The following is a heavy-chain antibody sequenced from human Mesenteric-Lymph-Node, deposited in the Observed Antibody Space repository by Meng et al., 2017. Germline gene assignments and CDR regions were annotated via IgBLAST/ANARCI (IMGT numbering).Heavy chain of an antibody. V-gene: IGHV4-34*01. CDR2: INHSGST. D-gene: IGHD6-13*01. J-gene: IGHJ6*02. Sequence: SETLSLTCAVYGGSFSGYYWSWIRQPPGKGLEWIGEINHSGSTYYNPSLKSRVTISVDTSKNQFSLKLSSVTAADTAVYYCAREARSWYDYYYYGMDVWGQGTTVTVSS. CDR1: GGSFSGYY. CDR3: AREARSWYDYYYYGMDV.